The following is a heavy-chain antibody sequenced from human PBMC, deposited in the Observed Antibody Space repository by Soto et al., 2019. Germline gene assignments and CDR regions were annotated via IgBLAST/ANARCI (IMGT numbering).Heavy chain of an antibody. D-gene: IGHD6-19*01. CDR1: GGSISSSSYY. J-gene: IGHJ5*02. V-gene: IGHV4-39*01. CDR2: IYYSGST. Sequence: PSETLSLTCTVSGGSISSSSYYWGWIRQPPGKGLEWIGSIYYSGSTYYNPSLKSRVTISVDTSKNQFSLKLSSVTAADTAVYYCARQAVAGTFPWFXPWGQGTLVTVSS. CDR3: ARQAVAGTFPWFXP.